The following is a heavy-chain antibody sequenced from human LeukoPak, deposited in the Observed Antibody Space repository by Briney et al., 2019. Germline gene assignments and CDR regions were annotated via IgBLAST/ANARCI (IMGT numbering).Heavy chain of an antibody. J-gene: IGHJ4*02. D-gene: IGHD6-13*01. V-gene: IGHV7-4-1*02. Sequence: GASVKVSCKASGYTFTSYAMNWVRQAPGQGLEWMGWINTNTGNPTYAQGFTGRFVFSLDTSVSTAYLQISSLKAEDTAVYYCAREWDSSSWYEPTPIDYWGQGTLVTVSS. CDR2: INTNTGNP. CDR3: AREWDSSSWYEPTPIDY. CDR1: GYTFTSYA.